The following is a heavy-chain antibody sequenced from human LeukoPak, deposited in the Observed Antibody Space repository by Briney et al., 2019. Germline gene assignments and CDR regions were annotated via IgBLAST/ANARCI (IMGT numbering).Heavy chain of an antibody. J-gene: IGHJ4*02. CDR3: ANRVGAAAGYFDY. CDR1: GLTFTSYA. Sequence: GGSLRLSCAASGLTFTSYAMTWVRQAPGKGLERVSTITPSEGSTFYADSVKGRFTISRDNSKKTLYLQLNSLRAEDTALYYCANRVGAAAGYFDYWGQGTLVIVSS. V-gene: IGHV3-23*01. CDR2: ITPSEGST. D-gene: IGHD6-13*01.